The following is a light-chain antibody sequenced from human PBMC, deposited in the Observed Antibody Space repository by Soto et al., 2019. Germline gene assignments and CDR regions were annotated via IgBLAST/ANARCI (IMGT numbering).Light chain of an antibody. CDR3: QRRSNWPPFT. CDR2: DAY. V-gene: IGKV3-11*01. J-gene: IGKJ5*01. Sequence: EIVLTQSPATLSLSPGERATLSCRASQSVSSYLAWYQQKPGQAPRLLIYDAYNRATGIPASFSGSGSGTDFTLTISSLEPEDFAVYYCQRRSNWPPFTFGQGTRLEIK. CDR1: QSVSSY.